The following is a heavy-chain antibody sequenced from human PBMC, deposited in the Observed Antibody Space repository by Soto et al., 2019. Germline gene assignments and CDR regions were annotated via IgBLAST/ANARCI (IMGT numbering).Heavy chain of an antibody. Sequence: SETLSLTCSVSGVAMTYGGYSWSWVRQPPGKGLELFGYLYYSGTTYYTPSLKSRLNMSMDRANDHFSLNLTSLTAADTAVYFCASGHYYYGMDVWGQGITVTVSS. CDR3: ASGHYYYGMDV. CDR2: LYYSGTT. V-gene: IGHV4-30-2*01. J-gene: IGHJ6*02. CDR1: GVAMTYGGYS.